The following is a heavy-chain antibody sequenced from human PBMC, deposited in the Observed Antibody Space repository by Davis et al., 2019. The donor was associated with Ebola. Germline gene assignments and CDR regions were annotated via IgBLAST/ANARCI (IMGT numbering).Heavy chain of an antibody. V-gene: IGHV4-59*01. Sequence: MPSETLSLTCSASGGSIRPYYWRWIRQLPGKGLEWIGYIYYSGSTNYNPSLKSRVTISVDTSKNHFSLKLSSLTAADTAIYYCARLHEGDWGQGMLVTVSS. CDR1: GGSIRPYY. D-gene: IGHD4-11*01. CDR3: ARLHEGD. J-gene: IGHJ4*02. CDR2: IYYSGST.